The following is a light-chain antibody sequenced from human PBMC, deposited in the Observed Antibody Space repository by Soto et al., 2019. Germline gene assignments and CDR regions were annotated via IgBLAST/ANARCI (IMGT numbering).Light chain of an antibody. V-gene: IGKV1-39*01. CDR1: QSIANY. CDR3: QQSYNNPKT. CDR2: AAS. Sequence: IQITQSPASLSASGVDRVTITCRASQSIANYLNWYQKKHGKAPKLLIYAASTLESGVPSRFSGSGSGTDFTLTIRSMQHEDFANYYCQQSYNNPKTFGQGTKA. J-gene: IGKJ1*01.